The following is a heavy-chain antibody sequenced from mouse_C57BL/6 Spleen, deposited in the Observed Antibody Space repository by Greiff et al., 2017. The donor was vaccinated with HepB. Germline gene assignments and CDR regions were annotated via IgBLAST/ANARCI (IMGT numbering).Heavy chain of an antibody. CDR1: GYAFSSYW. CDR3: ARSVAGYYFDD. D-gene: IGHD1-1*01. CDR2: IYPGDGDT. J-gene: IGHJ2*01. Sequence: QVQLQQSGAELVKPGASVKISCKASGYAFSSYWMNWVKQRPGKGLEWIGQIYPGDGDTNYNGKFKGKATLTADKSSSTAYMQLSSLTSEDSAVYFCARSVAGYYFDDWGKGTTLTVSS. V-gene: IGHV1-80*01.